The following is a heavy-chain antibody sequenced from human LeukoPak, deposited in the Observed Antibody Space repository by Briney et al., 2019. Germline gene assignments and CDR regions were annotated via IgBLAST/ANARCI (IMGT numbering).Heavy chain of an antibody. CDR2: ISSSSSTI. CDR1: GFAFSSYS. J-gene: IGHJ6*02. V-gene: IGHV3-48*02. CDR3: ARDQVGIVVVPAADYYYGMDV. D-gene: IGHD2-2*03. Sequence: GGSLRLSCAASGFAFSSYSMNWGRQAPGKGLEWVSYISSSSSTIYYADSVKGRFTISRDNAKNSLYLQMNSLRDEDTAVYYCARDQVGIVVVPAADYYYGMDVWGQGTTVTVSS.